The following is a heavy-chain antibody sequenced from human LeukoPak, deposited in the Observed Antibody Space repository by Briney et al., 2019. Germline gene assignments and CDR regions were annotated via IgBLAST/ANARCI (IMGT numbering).Heavy chain of an antibody. CDR3: ARAPDGYNSEFDY. CDR1: GLTFSNYA. D-gene: IGHD5-24*01. Sequence: GGSLRLSCAASGLTFSNYAMNWVRQAPGKGLEWVSAISGSGGSTYYADSVKGRFTISRDNSINTLYLQINSLRAEDTAVFYCARAPDGYNSEFDYWGQGTLVTVSS. CDR2: ISGSGGST. V-gene: IGHV3-23*01. J-gene: IGHJ4*02.